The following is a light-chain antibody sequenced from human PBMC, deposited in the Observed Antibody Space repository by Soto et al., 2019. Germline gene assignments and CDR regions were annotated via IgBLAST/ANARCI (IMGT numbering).Light chain of an antibody. CDR3: TSYTSSITYV. CDR2: EVA. CDR1: SSDVGGYNY. Sequence: QSVLTQPASVSGSPGQSITISCTGTSSDVGGYNYVSWYQQHPGKAPKLMIYEVANRPSGVSNRFSGSKSGNTASLTISALQAEDEADYFCTSYTSSITYVFGTGTKLTVL. J-gene: IGLJ1*01. V-gene: IGLV2-14*01.